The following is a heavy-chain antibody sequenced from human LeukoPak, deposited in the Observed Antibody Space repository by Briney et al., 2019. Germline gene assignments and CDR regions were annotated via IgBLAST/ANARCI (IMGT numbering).Heavy chain of an antibody. V-gene: IGHV4-39*07. CDR1: GGSISSSGYY. CDR3: ARDAYDYVWGSYRYTNYYYYMDV. D-gene: IGHD3-16*02. Sequence: SETLSLTCTVSGGSISSSGYYWGWIRQPPGKGLEWIGSIYYSGSTYYNPSLKSRVTISVDTSKNQFSLKLSSVTAADTAVYYCARDAYDYVWGSYRYTNYYYYMDVWGKGTTVTVSS. J-gene: IGHJ6*03. CDR2: IYYSGST.